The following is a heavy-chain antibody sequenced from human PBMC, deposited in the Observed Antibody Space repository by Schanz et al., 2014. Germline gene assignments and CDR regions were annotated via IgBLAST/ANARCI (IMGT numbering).Heavy chain of an antibody. CDR3: ARDRQQLVGRIGYYYGMDV. J-gene: IGHJ6*02. D-gene: IGHD6-13*01. Sequence: QVQLVESGGGVVQPGRSLRLSCAASGFTFSKYGMHWVRQAPGKGLEWVTVISYDGSHKDYADSVKGRFTISRDNSKNPLYLQMNSLRAEDTAVYYCARDRQQLVGRIGYYYGMDVWGQGTTVTVSS. CDR1: GFTFSKYG. V-gene: IGHV3-30*19. CDR2: ISYDGSHK.